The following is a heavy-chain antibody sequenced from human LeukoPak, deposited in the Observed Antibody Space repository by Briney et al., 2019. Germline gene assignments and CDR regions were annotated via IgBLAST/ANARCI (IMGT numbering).Heavy chain of an antibody. CDR2: IASSGLNT. CDR3: ARDIELST. J-gene: IGHJ3*01. V-gene: IGHV3-23*01. D-gene: IGHD5-12*01. Sequence: GGSLRLSCAASGFMFRDAAMTWVRQAPGKGLEWVSLIASSGLNTYYADSVRGRFTISRDNSKTTLSLQMNSLRVEDTAIYYCARDIELSTWGLGTLVTVSS. CDR1: GFMFRDAA.